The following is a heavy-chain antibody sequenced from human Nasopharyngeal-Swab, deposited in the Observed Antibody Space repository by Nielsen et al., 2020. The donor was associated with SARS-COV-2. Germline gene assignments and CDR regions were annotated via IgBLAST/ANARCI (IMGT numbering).Heavy chain of an antibody. Sequence: ASVKVSCKASGYTFTGHNMHWVRQAPGQGLEWMAIFDPRGDSTSHAQKFQGRLTMTTDTATSTVYMELRSLRSEDTAVYYCARAVGVIIEERRPATLDSWGQGTLVTVSS. CDR1: GYTFTGHN. CDR3: ARAVGVIIEERRPATLDS. V-gene: IGHV1-46*01. CDR2: FDPRGDST. D-gene: IGHD2/OR15-2a*01. J-gene: IGHJ5*01.